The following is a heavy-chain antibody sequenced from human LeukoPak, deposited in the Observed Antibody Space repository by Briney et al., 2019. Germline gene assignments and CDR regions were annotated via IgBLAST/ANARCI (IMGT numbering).Heavy chain of an antibody. CDR1: GFTFSNYW. CDR2: INSDGINT. CDR3: ARDTTIAARRYYFDY. Sequence: GGSLRLSCAASGFTFSNYWMHWVRQAPGKGLVWVSRINSDGINTSYADSVKGRFTISRDNAKNSLYLQMNSLRAEDTAVYYCARDTTIAARRYYFDYWGQGTLVTVSS. D-gene: IGHD6-6*01. V-gene: IGHV3-74*01. J-gene: IGHJ4*02.